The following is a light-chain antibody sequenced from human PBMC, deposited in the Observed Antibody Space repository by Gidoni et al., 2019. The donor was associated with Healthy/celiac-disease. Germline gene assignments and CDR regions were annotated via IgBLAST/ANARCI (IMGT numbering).Light chain of an antibody. Sequence: SYELTQPPSVSVSPGQTASITCSGDKWGDKYACWYQQKPGQSPVLVIYQDSKRPSGIPERFSGSNSGNTATLTISGTQAMDEADYYCQAWDSSHVVFGTGTKVTVL. J-gene: IGLJ1*01. CDR2: QDS. CDR3: QAWDSSHVV. V-gene: IGLV3-1*01. CDR1: KWGDKY.